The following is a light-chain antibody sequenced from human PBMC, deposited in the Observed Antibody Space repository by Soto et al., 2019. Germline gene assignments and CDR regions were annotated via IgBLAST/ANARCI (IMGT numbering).Light chain of an antibody. Sequence: EIVLTQSPATLSLSPGERATLSCGASQSVSSSYLAWYQQKPGLAPRLLIYDGSSRATGIPDRFSGSGSGTDFTLTISRLQFLDFVVPYFQHYGNSPYTFGQGTNLEIK. CDR1: QSVSSSY. CDR3: QHYGNSPYT. V-gene: IGKV3D-20*01. CDR2: DGS. J-gene: IGKJ2*01.